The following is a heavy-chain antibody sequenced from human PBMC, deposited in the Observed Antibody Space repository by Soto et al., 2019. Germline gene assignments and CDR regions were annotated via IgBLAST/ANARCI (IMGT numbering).Heavy chain of an antibody. CDR3: AQMGSGGPDDAFDI. CDR1: GYTFTGYY. V-gene: IGHV1-2*04. J-gene: IGHJ3*02. CDR2: INPNSGGT. D-gene: IGHD2-8*01. Sequence: ASVKVSCKASGYTFTGYYMHWVRQAPGQGLEWMGWINPNSGGTNYAQKFQGWATMTRDTSISTAYMELSRLRSDDTAVYYCAQMGSGGPDDAFDIWGQGTMDTVS.